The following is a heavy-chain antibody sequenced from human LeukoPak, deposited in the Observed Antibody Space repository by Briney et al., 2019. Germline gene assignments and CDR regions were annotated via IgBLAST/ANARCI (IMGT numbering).Heavy chain of an antibody. D-gene: IGHD6-13*01. Sequence: PGRSLRLSCAASGFTFNSYSMYWVRQAPGKGLERVASMSSDASSEYYADPVKGRFTISRDNSKNMLYLQINSLRAEDTAVYHCARKKMAAAGKGAFDYWGQGTLVTVSS. CDR2: MSSDASSE. V-gene: IGHV3-30*04. CDR3: ARKKMAAAGKGAFDY. J-gene: IGHJ4*02. CDR1: GFTFNSYS.